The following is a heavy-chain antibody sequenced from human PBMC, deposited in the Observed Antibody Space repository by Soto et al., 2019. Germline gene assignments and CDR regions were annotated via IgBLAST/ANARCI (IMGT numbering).Heavy chain of an antibody. D-gene: IGHD3-16*01. Sequence: GGSLRLSCSASGFTFSNYWMHWVRQGPGKGLVWVARLNIDGSTRNYADSVKGRFTISRDNAQNTLFLQMNSLSAEDTAVYYCARGGHYDGVPYHPVGFDYWGQGTQVTVSS. J-gene: IGHJ4*02. CDR3: ARGGHYDGVPYHPVGFDY. CDR1: GFTFSNYW. V-gene: IGHV3-74*01. CDR2: LNIDGSTR.